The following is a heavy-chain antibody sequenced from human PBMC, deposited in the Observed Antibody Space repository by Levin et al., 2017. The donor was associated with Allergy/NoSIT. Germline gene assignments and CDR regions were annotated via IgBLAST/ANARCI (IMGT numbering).Heavy chain of an antibody. D-gene: IGHD3-3*01. CDR1: GFTFSDYY. CDR2: ISSSGSTI. V-gene: IGHV3-11*01. J-gene: IGHJ6*02. CDR3: ARDRRYYDFWSGYHRPDSMDV. Sequence: GGSLRLSCAASGFTFSDYYMSWIRQAPGKGLEWVSYISSSGSTIYYADSVKGRFTISRDNAKNSLYLQMNSLRAEDTAVYYCARDRRYYDFWSGYHRPDSMDVWGQGTTVTVSS.